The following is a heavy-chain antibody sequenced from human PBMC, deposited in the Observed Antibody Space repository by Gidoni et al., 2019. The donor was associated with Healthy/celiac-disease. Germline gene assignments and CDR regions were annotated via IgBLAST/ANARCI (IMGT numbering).Heavy chain of an antibody. V-gene: IGHV4-31*03. CDR3: ARDYYGSGSYYVT. CDR1: GGSISSGGYY. CDR2: IYYSGST. D-gene: IGHD3-10*01. Sequence: QVQLQESGPGLVKPSQPLSLTCTVSGGSISSGGYYWSWIRQHPGKGLEWIGYIYYSGSTYYNPSLKRRVTISVDTSKNQFSLKLSSVTAADTAVYYCARDYYGSGSYYVTWGQGTLVTVSS. J-gene: IGHJ5*02.